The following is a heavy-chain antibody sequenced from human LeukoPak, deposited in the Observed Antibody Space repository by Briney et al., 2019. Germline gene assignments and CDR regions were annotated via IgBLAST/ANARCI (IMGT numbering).Heavy chain of an antibody. Sequence: SEILSLTCTVSGGSISSGDYYWSWIRQPPGKGLEWIGYIYYSGSTYYNPSLKSRVTISVDTSKNQFSLKLSSVTAADTAVYYCARAIAASHLDYWGQGTLVTVSS. CDR1: GGSISSGDYY. CDR2: IYYSGST. D-gene: IGHD6-13*01. V-gene: IGHV4-30-4*01. CDR3: ARAIAASHLDY. J-gene: IGHJ4*02.